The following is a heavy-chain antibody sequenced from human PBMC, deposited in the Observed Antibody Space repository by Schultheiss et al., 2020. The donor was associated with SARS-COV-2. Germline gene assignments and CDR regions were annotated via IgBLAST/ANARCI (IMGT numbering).Heavy chain of an antibody. CDR2: IYYSGST. CDR3: ARGRSSSAPHYGMDV. V-gene: IGHV4-31*11. CDR1: GYSISSGYY. J-gene: IGHJ6*02. Sequence: SETLSLTCAVSGYSISSGYYWGWIRQHPGKGLEWIGYIYYSGSTYYNPSLKSRVTISVDTSKNQFSLKLSSVTAADTAVYYCARGRSSSAPHYGMDVWGQGTTVTVSS. D-gene: IGHD6-6*01.